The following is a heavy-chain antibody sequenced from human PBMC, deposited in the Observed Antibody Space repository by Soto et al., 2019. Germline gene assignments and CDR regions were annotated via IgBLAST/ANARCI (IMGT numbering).Heavy chain of an antibody. Sequence: NPSETLSLTCTVSGGSISSYYWSWIRQPPGKGLEWIGYIYYSGSTNYNPSLKSRVTISVDTSKNQFSLKLSSVTAADTAVYYCARVSSYDYIWGSYRFDYWGQGTLVTVSS. D-gene: IGHD3-16*02. CDR2: IYYSGST. CDR3: ARVSSYDYIWGSYRFDY. V-gene: IGHV4-59*01. J-gene: IGHJ4*02. CDR1: GGSISSYY.